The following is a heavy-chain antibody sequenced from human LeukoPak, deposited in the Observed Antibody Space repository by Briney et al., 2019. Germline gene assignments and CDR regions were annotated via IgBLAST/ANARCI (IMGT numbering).Heavy chain of an antibody. D-gene: IGHD2-15*01. J-gene: IGHJ4*02. V-gene: IGHV1-69*15. CDR1: GGTFSSYA. CDR2: IITIFGTA. Sequence: GSWVKVSCKASGGTFSSYAISWVGQAPGQGSEWMGRIITIFGTANYAQKFQGRVTITADESTSTAYMELSSLRSEDTAVYYCAREGCSGGSCYFDYWGQGTLVTVSS. CDR3: AREGCSGGSCYFDY.